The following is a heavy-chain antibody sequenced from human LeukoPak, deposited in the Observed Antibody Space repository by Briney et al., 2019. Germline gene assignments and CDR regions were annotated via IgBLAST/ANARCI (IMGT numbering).Heavy chain of an antibody. CDR1: GFTFSSYA. CDR3: VRDGPRAYCGGDCYPDFDY. Sequence: PGGSLRLSCAASGFTFSSYAMSWVRQAPGKGLEWVSAISGSGGSTNYADSVKGRFTISRDNSKKTLYLQMNSLRVEDTAVYYCVRDGPRAYCGGDCYPDFDYWGQGTMVTVSS. CDR2: ISGSGGST. D-gene: IGHD2-21*02. J-gene: IGHJ4*02. V-gene: IGHV3-23*01.